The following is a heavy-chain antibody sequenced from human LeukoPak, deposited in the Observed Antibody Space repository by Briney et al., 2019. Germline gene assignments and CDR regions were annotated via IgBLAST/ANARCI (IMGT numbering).Heavy chain of an antibody. D-gene: IGHD2/OR15-2a*01. V-gene: IGHV3-53*05. CDR2: AYSGGIT. CDR3: ARDRSEYYYYAMDV. J-gene: IGHJ6*02. CDR1: GFTFSSNY. Sequence: PTGGSLRLSCAASGFTFSSNYMSWVRQAPGKGLEWVSVAYSGGITYYLDSVKGRFTVSRDNAKNTLYLQMNSLRAEDTAVYYCARDRSEYYYYAMDVWGQGTTVTVSS.